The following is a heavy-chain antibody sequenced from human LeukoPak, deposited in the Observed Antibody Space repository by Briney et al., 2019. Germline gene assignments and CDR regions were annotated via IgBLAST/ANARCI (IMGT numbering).Heavy chain of an antibody. CDR3: AKDRSSGWYANGFDY. Sequence: GGSLRLSCAASGFTFSSFGMHWVRHAPDKGLEWVAFIRYDGSNKYYADSVKGRFTISRDNSKNTLYLQMNSLRAEDTAVYYCAKDRSSGWYANGFDYRGQGTLVTVSS. V-gene: IGHV3-30*02. J-gene: IGHJ4*02. CDR1: GFTFSSFG. CDR2: IRYDGSNK. D-gene: IGHD6-19*01.